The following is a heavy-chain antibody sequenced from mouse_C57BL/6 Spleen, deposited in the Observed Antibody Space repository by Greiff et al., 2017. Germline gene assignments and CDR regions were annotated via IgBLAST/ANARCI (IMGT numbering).Heavy chain of an antibody. J-gene: IGHJ2*01. V-gene: IGHV5-17*01. CDR2: ISSGSSTI. Sequence: EVQLVESGGGLVKPGGSLKLSCAASGFTFSDYGMHWVRQAPEKGLEWVAYISSGSSTIYYADTVKGRFTLTRDNAKNTLCLQMTSLRSEGTAMYYCARETWGNWGQGTTLTVSS. CDR3: ARETWGN. CDR1: GFTFSDYG.